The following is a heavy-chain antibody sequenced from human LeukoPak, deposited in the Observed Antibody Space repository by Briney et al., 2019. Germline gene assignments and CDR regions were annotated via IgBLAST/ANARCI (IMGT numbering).Heavy chain of an antibody. CDR2: INLSGST. V-gene: IGHV4-34*01. Sequence: SETLSLTCGVSGGSFSGSYWRWIRQPPGKGLEWIGEINLSGSTNYNSSLTSRVTISLDTSKNQFSLNLRSVTTADTAAYYCARVSISLFGVVTAHFDSWGQGTPVAVSS. CDR1: GGSFSGSY. D-gene: IGHD3-3*01. CDR3: ARVSISLFGVVTAHFDS. J-gene: IGHJ4*02.